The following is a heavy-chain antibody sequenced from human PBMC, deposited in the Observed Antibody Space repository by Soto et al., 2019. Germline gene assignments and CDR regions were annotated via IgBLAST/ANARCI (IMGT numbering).Heavy chain of an antibody. Sequence: GGSLRLSCAASGFTFSSYGMHWVRQAPGKGLEWVAVISYDGSNKYYADSVKGRFTISRDNSKNTLYLQMNSLRAEDTAVYYCAKVRGSGRYYNEDFQHWGQGTLVTVSS. CDR3: AKVRGSGRYYNEDFQH. D-gene: IGHD3-10*01. V-gene: IGHV3-30*18. CDR2: ISYDGSNK. CDR1: GFTFSSYG. J-gene: IGHJ1*01.